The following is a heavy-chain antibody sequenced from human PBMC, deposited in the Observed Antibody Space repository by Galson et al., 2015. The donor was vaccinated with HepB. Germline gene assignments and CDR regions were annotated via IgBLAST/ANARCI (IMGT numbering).Heavy chain of an antibody. V-gene: IGHV3-21*01. CDR1: RFTFSSYS. CDR2: ISSSSTYI. J-gene: IGHJ6*02. D-gene: IGHD6-13*01. CDR3: AREKPMGNGMDV. Sequence: SLRLSCAASRFTFSSYSMNWVRQAPGKGLEWVSFISSSSTYIYYADSVKGRFTISRDNAKNSLSLQMNSLRAEDTAVYYCAREKPMGNGMDVWGQGTTVTVSS.